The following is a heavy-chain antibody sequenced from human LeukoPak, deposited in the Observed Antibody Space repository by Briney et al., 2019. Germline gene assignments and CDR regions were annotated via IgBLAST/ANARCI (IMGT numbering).Heavy chain of an antibody. J-gene: IGHJ2*01. Sequence: PSETLSLTCTVSGGSIFTYYWSWIRQPPGKGLEWIGHIYYSGNTNYNPSLKSRVTISVDTSKNQFSLKLRSVTAADTAVYYCARVSYSRSYDYWYFDLWGRGTLVTVSS. V-gene: IGHV4-59*01. D-gene: IGHD6-13*01. CDR1: GGSIFTYY. CDR3: ARVSYSRSYDYWYFDL. CDR2: IYYSGNT.